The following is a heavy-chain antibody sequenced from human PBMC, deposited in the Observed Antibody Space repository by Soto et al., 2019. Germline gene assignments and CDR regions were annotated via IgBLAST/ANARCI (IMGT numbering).Heavy chain of an antibody. V-gene: IGHV4-59*01. Sequence: TSETLSLTCTVSGGSISSYYWSWIRQPPGKGLEWIGYIYYSGSTNYNPSLKSRVTISVDTPKNQFSLKLSSVTAADTAVYYCARVPQYSYGFNASDIWGQGTMVTVSS. CDR2: IYYSGST. J-gene: IGHJ3*02. D-gene: IGHD5-18*01. CDR3: ARVPQYSYGFNASDI. CDR1: GGSISSYY.